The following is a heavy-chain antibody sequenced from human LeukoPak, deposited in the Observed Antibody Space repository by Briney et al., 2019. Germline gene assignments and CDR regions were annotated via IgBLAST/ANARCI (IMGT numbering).Heavy chain of an antibody. CDR2: ISYSGGST. V-gene: IGHV3-23*01. CDR1: GFTFSSYA. CDR3: ARDPRTVRI. J-gene: IGHJ4*02. Sequence: GGSLRLSCAASGFTFSSYAMSWVRQAPGKGLEWVSAISYSGGSTYYADSVKGRFTISRDNAKNLLYLQMDSLRVEDTAIYYCARDPRTVRIWGQGTLVTVSS. D-gene: IGHD1-1*01.